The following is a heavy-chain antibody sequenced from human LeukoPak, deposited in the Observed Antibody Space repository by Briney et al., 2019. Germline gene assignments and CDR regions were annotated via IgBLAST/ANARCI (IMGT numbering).Heavy chain of an antibody. CDR2: ISYDGSNK. CDR3: ARIFRLDYYFDY. J-gene: IGHJ4*02. V-gene: IGHV3-30-3*01. D-gene: IGHD3/OR15-3a*01. CDR1: GFTFSSYA. Sequence: GRSLRLSCAASGFTFSSYAMHWVRQAPGKGLEWVAVISYDGSNKYYADSVKGRFTISRDNSKNTLYLQMNSLRAEDTAVYYCARIFRLDYYFDYWGQGTLVTVSS.